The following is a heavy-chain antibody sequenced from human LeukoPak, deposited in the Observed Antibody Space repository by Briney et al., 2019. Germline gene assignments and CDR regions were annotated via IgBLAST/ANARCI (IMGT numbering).Heavy chain of an antibody. V-gene: IGHV3-23*01. D-gene: IGHD4-23*01. Sequence: GGSLRLSCAASGFTFSSYAMSWVRQAPGKGLEWVSAISGSGGSTYYADSVKGRFTISRDNYKNTLYLQMNSLRAEDTAVYYCANGGNSGFNWFDPWGQGTLVTVSS. J-gene: IGHJ5*02. CDR2: ISGSGGST. CDR1: GFTFSSYA. CDR3: ANGGNSGFNWFDP.